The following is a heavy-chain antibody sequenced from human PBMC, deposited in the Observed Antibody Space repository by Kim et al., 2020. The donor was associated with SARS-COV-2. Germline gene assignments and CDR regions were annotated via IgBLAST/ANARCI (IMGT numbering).Heavy chain of an antibody. CDR1: GGSFSGYY. J-gene: IGHJ4*02. Sequence: SETLSLTCAVYGGSFSGYYWSWIRQPPGKGLEWIGEINHSGSTNYNPSLKSRVTISVDTSKNQFSLKLSSVTAADTAVYYCARGRTVVPAAMSPLYFDYWGQGALGTVSS. CDR2: INHSGST. D-gene: IGHD2-2*01. V-gene: IGHV4-34*01. CDR3: ARGRTVVPAAMSPLYFDY.